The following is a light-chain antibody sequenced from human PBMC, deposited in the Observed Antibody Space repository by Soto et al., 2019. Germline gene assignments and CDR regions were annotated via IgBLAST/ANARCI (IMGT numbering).Light chain of an antibody. J-gene: IGKJ3*01. CDR3: QQRSNWPRT. CDR1: QSISTY. CDR2: DAS. Sequence: EIVLTQSPATLSLSPGERATLSCRASQSISTYLAWYQQKPGQAPRLLIYDASNRATDIPARLTGSGSGTDFTLNISSLEPEDFAVYYCQQRSNWPRTCGPGTKVDIK. V-gene: IGKV3-11*01.